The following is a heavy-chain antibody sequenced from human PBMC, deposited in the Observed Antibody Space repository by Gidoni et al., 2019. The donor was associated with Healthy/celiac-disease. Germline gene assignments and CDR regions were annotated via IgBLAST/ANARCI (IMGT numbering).Heavy chain of an antibody. J-gene: IGHJ3*02. CDR1: GFTFSSYA. V-gene: IGHV3-23*01. CDR2: ISGSGVST. CDR3: AKEGYYDSSGYYPHDAFDI. D-gene: IGHD3-22*01. Sequence: EVQLLESGGGLVQTGGSLRLSCAASGFTFSSYAMSWVRQAPGKGLEWVSAISGSGVSTYYADSVKGRFTISRDNSKNTLYLQMNSLRAEDTAVYYCAKEGYYDSSGYYPHDAFDIWGQGTMVTVSS.